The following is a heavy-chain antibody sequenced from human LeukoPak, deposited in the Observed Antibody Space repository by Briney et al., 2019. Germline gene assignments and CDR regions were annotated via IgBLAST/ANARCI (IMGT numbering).Heavy chain of an antibody. D-gene: IGHD6-19*01. V-gene: IGHV4-30-4*01. CDR1: GGSISSGDHY. J-gene: IGHJ4*02. Sequence: SETLSLTCTVSGGSISSGDHYWSWIRQPPGKGLEWIGEIYHSGSTNYNPSLKSRVTISVDKSKNQFSLKLSSVTAADTAVYYCARDTAVAGTNRYFDYWGQGTLVTVSS. CDR2: IYHSGST. CDR3: ARDTAVAGTNRYFDY.